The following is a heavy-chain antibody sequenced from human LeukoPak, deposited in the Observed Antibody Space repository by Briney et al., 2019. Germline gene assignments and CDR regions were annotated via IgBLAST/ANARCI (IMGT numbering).Heavy chain of an antibody. V-gene: IGHV3-30*04. D-gene: IGHD4-17*01. J-gene: IGHJ4*02. CDR3: ARDETSHGDYGY. CDR2: ISYDGGNK. Sequence: GRSLRLSCAASGFTFSSYAMHWVRRAPGKGLEWVAVISYDGGNKYYADSVKGRFTISRDNSKNTLYLQMNSLRAEDTAVYYCARDETSHGDYGYWGQGTLVTVSS. CDR1: GFTFSSYA.